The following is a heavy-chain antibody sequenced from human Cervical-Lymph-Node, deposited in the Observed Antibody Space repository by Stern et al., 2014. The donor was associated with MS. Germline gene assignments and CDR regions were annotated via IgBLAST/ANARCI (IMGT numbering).Heavy chain of an antibody. CDR1: GFTFSSYA. Sequence: VQLVESGGGVVQPGRSLRLSCAASGFTFSSYAMHWVRQAPGKGLEWVAVISYDGSNKYYADSVKGRFTISRDNSKNTLYLQMNSLRAEDTAVYYCARESMIVVVGSANWFDPWGQGTLVTVSS. V-gene: IGHV3-30*04. D-gene: IGHD3-22*01. CDR3: ARESMIVVVGSANWFDP. CDR2: ISYDGSNK. J-gene: IGHJ5*02.